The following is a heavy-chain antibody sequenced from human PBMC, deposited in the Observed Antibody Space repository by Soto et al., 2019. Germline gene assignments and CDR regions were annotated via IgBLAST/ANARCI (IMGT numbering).Heavy chain of an antibody. D-gene: IGHD6-13*01. J-gene: IGHJ6*02. CDR3: ARVGIIAASLGGYYYYGMDA. V-gene: IGHV4-34*01. CDR1: GGSFSGYY. CDR2: INHSGST. Sequence: PSETLSLTCAVYGGSFSGYYWSGIRQPPGKGLEWIGEINHSGSTNYNPSLKSRVTISVDTSKNQFSLKLSSVTAADTAVYYCARVGIIAASLGGYYYYGMDAWGQGTTVTVSS.